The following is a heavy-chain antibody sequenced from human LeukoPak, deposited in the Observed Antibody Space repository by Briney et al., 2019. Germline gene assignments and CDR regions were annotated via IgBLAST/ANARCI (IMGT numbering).Heavy chain of an antibody. CDR1: GFTFSSYA. CDR3: ARGSGSYPLPFDY. CDR2: ISGSGGST. V-gene: IGHV3-23*01. Sequence: PGGSLRLSCAASGFTFSSYAMSWVRQAPGKGLEWVSAISGSGGSTYYADSVKGRFTISRDNSKNTLYLQMNSLSAADTAVYYCARGSGSYPLPFDYWGQGTLVTVSS. J-gene: IGHJ4*02. D-gene: IGHD1-26*01.